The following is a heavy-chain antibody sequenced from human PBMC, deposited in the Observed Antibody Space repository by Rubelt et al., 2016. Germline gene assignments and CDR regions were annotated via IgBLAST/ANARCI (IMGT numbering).Heavy chain of an antibody. CDR3: AREPQFDY. V-gene: IGHV3-21*01. J-gene: IGHJ4*02. CDR2: ISSSSSYI. Sequence: SYSMNWVRQAPGKGLEWVSSISSSSSYIYYADSVKGRFTISRDNAKNSLYLQMNSLRAEDTAVYYCAREPQFDYWGQGTLVTVSS. CDR1: SYS.